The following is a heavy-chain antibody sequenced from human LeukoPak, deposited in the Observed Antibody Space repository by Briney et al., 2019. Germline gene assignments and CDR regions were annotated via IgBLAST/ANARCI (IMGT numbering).Heavy chain of an antibody. V-gene: IGHV1-69*01. J-gene: IGHJ4*02. CDR3: AREQGIAAAGTLDY. Sequence: AAVKVSCKASGGTFSSYAISWVRQAPGQGLEWMGGIIPIFGTANYAQKFQGRVTITADESTSTAYMELSSLRSEDTAVYYCAREQGIAAAGTLDYWGQGTLVTVSS. D-gene: IGHD6-13*01. CDR1: GGTFSSYA. CDR2: IIPIFGTA.